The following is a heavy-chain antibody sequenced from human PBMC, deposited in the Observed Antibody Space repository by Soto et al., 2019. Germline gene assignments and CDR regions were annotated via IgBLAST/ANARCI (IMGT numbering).Heavy chain of an antibody. D-gene: IGHD2-15*01. CDR1: GYKFTTFW. CDR3: ARPASGGSRDAFDV. CDR2: IDPTDSFT. Sequence: GESLKISCKASGYKFTTFWLNWVRQTPGKGLEWLGRIDPTDSFTNYSPPLEGHVTISVDRPISTAYLQWNSLQASDTAIYYCARPASGGSRDAFDVWGQGTTVTVSS. J-gene: IGHJ3*01. V-gene: IGHV5-10-1*01.